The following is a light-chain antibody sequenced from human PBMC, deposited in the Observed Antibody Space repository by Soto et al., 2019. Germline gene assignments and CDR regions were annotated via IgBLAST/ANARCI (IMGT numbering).Light chain of an antibody. J-gene: IGKJ1*01. V-gene: IGKV3-15*01. CDR2: GAS. CDR1: QSVSID. Sequence: EIVMTQSPATVPVSPGERVTLSCRASQSVSIDLAWYQQILGQAPRLLIYGASTRVTDIPPSFTGSGSGTEFPLTISSLQSEDIGVYYCQQYNKWPQTFGQGTKVEIK. CDR3: QQYNKWPQT.